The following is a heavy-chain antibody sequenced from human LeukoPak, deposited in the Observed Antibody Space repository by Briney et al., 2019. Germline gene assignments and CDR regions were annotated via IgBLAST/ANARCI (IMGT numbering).Heavy chain of an antibody. D-gene: IGHD3-10*01. CDR1: GYTFTGYY. V-gene: IGHV1-2*02. Sequence: ASVKVSCKASGYTFTGYYMHWVRQAPGQGLEWMGWINPNSGGTNYAQKFQGRVTMTRDTSISTAYMELSRLRSDDTAVYYCASDDLVYYYGSVSGDVYYYYGMDVWGQGTTVTVSS. CDR2: INPNSGGT. CDR3: ASDDLVYYYGSVSGDVYYYYGMDV. J-gene: IGHJ6*02.